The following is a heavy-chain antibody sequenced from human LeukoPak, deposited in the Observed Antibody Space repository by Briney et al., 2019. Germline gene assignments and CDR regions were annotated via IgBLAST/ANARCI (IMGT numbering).Heavy chain of an antibody. D-gene: IGHD3-22*01. V-gene: IGHV4-4*07. Sequence: SETLSLTCTVSGGSISSYYWSWIRQPAGKGLEWIGRIYTSGSTNYNPSLKSRVTMSVDTSKNQFSLKLSSVTAADTAVYYCARANYYDSSGYLGYFDYWGQGTLVTVSS. J-gene: IGHJ4*02. CDR1: GGSISSYY. CDR3: ARANYYDSSGYLGYFDY. CDR2: IYTSGST.